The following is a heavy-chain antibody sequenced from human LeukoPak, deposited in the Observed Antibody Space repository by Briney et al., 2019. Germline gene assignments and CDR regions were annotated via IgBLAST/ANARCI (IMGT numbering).Heavy chain of an antibody. D-gene: IGHD2/OR15-2a*01. CDR2: INPNSGGT. CDR1: GYTFTGYY. J-gene: IGHJ5*02. CDR3: ARERILLYNWFDP. V-gene: IGHV1-2*02. Sequence: GASVKVSCKASGYTFTGYYMHWVRQAPGQGLEWMGWINPNSGGTNYAQKFQGRVTMTRDTSISTAYMELSRLRSDDTAVYYCARERILLYNWFDPWGQGTLVTVSS.